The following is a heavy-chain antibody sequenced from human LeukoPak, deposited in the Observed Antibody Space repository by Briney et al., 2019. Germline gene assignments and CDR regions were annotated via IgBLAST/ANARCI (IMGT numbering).Heavy chain of an antibody. V-gene: IGHV1-69*13. J-gene: IGHJ6*03. D-gene: IGHD2-15*01. CDR2: IIPIFGTA. CDR1: GYTFTSYG. Sequence: GASVKVSCKASGYTFTSYGISWVRQAPGQGLEWMGGIIPIFGTANYAQKFQGRVTITADESTSTAYMELSSLRSEDTAAYYCAIPLGYCSGGSCYSPGYYYYYMDVWGKGTTVTVSS. CDR3: AIPLGYCSGGSCYSPGYYYYYMDV.